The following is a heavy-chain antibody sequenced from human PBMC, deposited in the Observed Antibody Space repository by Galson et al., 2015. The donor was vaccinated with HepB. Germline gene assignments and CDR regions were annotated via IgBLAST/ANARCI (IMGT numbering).Heavy chain of an antibody. D-gene: IGHD6-13*01. V-gene: IGHV1-18*04. CDR1: GYTFTSYG. Sequence: QSGAEVKKPGASVKVSCKASGYTFTSYGISWVRQAPGQGLEWMGWISAYSGNTNYAQNFQDRVTMTTDTSTSTVNMELRSLRSDDTAVYYCARGRFGYSSSRGDNWFDPWGQGTLVTVSS. J-gene: IGHJ5*02. CDR3: ARGRFGYSSSRGDNWFDP. CDR2: ISAYSGNT.